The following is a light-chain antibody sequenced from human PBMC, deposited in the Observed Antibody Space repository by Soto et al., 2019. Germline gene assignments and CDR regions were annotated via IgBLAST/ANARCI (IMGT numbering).Light chain of an antibody. J-gene: IGKJ4*01. CDR3: PQDYNYPLT. V-gene: IGKV1-6*01. CDR2: AAS. Sequence: AIQITQTPSSLSASVGDRVTITCRASQGIRNALGWYQQKPGKAPKLLIYAASSLQSGVPSRFSGSGSGTDFTLTISSLQPEDFATYYCPQDYNYPLTFGGGTKVEIK. CDR1: QGIRNA.